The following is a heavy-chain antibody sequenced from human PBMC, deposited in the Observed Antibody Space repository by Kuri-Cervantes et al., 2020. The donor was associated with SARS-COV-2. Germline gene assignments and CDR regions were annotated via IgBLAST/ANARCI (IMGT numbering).Heavy chain of an antibody. J-gene: IGHJ4*02. Sequence: GESLKISCAASGFTFSSYEMNWVRRAPGKGLEWVSAISGSGGSTYYADSVKGRFTISRDNAKNSLYLQMNSLRAEDTALYYCAKDAHSSGWYDYWGQGTLVTVSS. CDR3: AKDAHSSGWYDY. V-gene: IGHV3-23*01. CDR1: GFTFSSYE. CDR2: ISGSGGST. D-gene: IGHD6-19*01.